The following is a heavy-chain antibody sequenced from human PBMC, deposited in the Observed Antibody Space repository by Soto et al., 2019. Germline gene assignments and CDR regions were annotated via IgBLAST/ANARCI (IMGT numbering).Heavy chain of an antibody. CDR1: GGSISSYY. V-gene: IGHV4-59*08. CDR3: ARGTVVAATNWFDP. CDR2: IYYSGST. D-gene: IGHD2-15*01. Sequence: QVQLQESGPGLVKPSETLSLTCTVSGGSISSYYWSWIRQPPGKGLEWIGYIYYSGSTNYNPSLKSRVTISVDTSKNQFSLKLSSVTAADTAVYYWARGTVVAATNWFDPWGQGTLVTVSS. J-gene: IGHJ5*02.